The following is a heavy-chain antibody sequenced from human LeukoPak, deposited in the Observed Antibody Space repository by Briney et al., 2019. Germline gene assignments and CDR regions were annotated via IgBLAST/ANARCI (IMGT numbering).Heavy chain of an antibody. CDR2: INHSGST. Sequence: PSETLSLTCAVYGGSFSGYYWSWIRQPPGKGLEWIGEINHSGSTNYNPSLKSRVTISVDTSKNQFSLKLSSVTAADTAVYYCARGDVEMATDFDYWGQGTLVTVSS. CDR1: GGSFSGYY. V-gene: IGHV4-34*01. D-gene: IGHD5-12*01. CDR3: ARGDVEMATDFDY. J-gene: IGHJ4*02.